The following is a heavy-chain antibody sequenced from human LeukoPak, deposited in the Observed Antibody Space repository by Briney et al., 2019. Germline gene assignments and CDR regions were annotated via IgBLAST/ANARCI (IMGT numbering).Heavy chain of an antibody. J-gene: IGHJ4*02. CDR2: ISSSSSYI. CDR1: GFTFSSYS. CDR3: ARDRSSSRGCFDY. Sequence: GGSLRLSCAASGFTFSSYSMNWVRQAPGKGLEWVSSISSSSSYIYYADSVKGRFTISRDNAKNSLYLQMNSLRAEDTAVYYCARDRSSSRGCFDYWGQGTLVTVSS. D-gene: IGHD6-6*01. V-gene: IGHV3-21*01.